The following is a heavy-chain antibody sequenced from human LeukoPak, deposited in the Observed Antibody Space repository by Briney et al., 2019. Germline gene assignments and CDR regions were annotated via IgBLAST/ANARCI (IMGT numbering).Heavy chain of an antibody. D-gene: IGHD3-22*01. CDR2: ISAYNGNT. J-gene: IGHJ4*02. Sequence: ASVKVSCKASGYTFTSYGISWVRQAPGQGLEWMGWISAYNGNTNYAQKLQGRVTMTTDTSTSTAYMELRSLRSEDTAVYYCARDFYYDSSGFQWAPSYIDYWGQGTLVTVSS. CDR3: ARDFYYDSSGFQWAPSYIDY. CDR1: GYTFTSYG. V-gene: IGHV1-18*01.